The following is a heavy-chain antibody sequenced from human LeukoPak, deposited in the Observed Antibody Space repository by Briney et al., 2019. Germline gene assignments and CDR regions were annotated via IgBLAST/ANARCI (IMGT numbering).Heavy chain of an antibody. V-gene: IGHV4-38-2*01. Sequence: SETLSLTCAVSGYSISSGYYWGWIRHPPGKGLQWIDSIFQRGYSYYNPSLKSRVTISVDTSRNQFSLKLSSVTAADTAVYYCAGDKETTGNGRPNWFDPWGQGTLVTVSS. D-gene: IGHD1-1*01. CDR3: AGDKETTGNGRPNWFDP. CDR2: IFQRGYS. CDR1: GYSISSGYY. J-gene: IGHJ5*02.